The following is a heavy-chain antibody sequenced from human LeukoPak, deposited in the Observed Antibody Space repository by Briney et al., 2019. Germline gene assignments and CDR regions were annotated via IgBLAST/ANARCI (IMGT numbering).Heavy chain of an antibody. CDR2: IYYWGST. CDR3: AVVVAATMPLYGMDV. J-gene: IGHJ6*02. Sequence: PWETLSLTCTVSGGSIRSGGYYWSWIRQHPGKGLEWIGYIYYWGSTYYNPSLEGRVTIPVDTSKNQCSLKLSSVTAAATAVYYCAVVVAATMPLYGMDVWGQGTTVTVSS. D-gene: IGHD2-15*01. CDR1: GGSIRSGGYY. V-gene: IGHV4-31*03.